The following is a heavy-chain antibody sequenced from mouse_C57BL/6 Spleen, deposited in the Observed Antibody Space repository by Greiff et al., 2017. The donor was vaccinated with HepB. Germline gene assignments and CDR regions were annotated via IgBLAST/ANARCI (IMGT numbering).Heavy chain of an antibody. CDR3: ARPHYYGSSWGFDY. CDR2: INPNNGGT. V-gene: IGHV1-22*01. J-gene: IGHJ2*01. Sequence: EVQLQQSGPELVKPGASVKMSCKASGYTFTDYNMHWVKQSHGKSLEWIGYINPNNGGTSYNQKFKGKATLTVNKSSSTAYMELRSLTSEDSAVYYCARPHYYGSSWGFDYWGQGTTLTVSS. CDR1: GYTFTDYN. D-gene: IGHD1-1*01.